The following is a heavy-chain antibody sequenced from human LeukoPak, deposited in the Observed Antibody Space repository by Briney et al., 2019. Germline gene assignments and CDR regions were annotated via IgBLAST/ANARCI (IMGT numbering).Heavy chain of an antibody. J-gene: IGHJ4*02. CDR2: ISYDGSNK. CDR3: AREQGGSGWSGFDY. V-gene: IGHV3-30*03. CDR1: GFTFSSYG. D-gene: IGHD6-19*01. Sequence: GGSLRLSCAASGFTFSSYGMRWVRQAPGKGLEWVAVISYDGSNKYYADSVKGRFTISRDNSKNTLYLQMSSLRTEDTAVYFCAREQGGSGWSGFDYWGQGTLVTVSS.